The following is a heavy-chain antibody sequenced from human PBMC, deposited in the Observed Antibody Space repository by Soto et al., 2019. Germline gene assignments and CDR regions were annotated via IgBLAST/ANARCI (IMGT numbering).Heavy chain of an antibody. J-gene: IGHJ5*02. V-gene: IGHV1-69*06. CDR3: ARLGSYDSSGYYTTWFDP. D-gene: IGHD3-22*01. CDR2: IIPIFGTA. Sequence: QVQLVQSGAEVKKPGSSVKVSCKASGGTFSSYAISWVRQAPGQGLEWMGGIIPIFGTANYAQKFQGRVTITADKSTSTAYMELSSLRSEDTAVFYCARLGSYDSSGYYTTWFDPWGQGTLVTVSS. CDR1: GGTFSSYA.